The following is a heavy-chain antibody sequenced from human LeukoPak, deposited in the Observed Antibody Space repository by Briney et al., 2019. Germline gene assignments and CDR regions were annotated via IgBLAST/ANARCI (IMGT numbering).Heavy chain of an antibody. Sequence: PSETLSLTCTVSGGSISSYYWSWIRQPPGKGLEWIGYIYYSGSTNYNPSLKSRVTISVDTSKNQFSLKLSSVTAADTAVYYCATTNLMESYFDYWGQGTLVTVSS. D-gene: IGHD1-1*01. CDR3: ATTNLMESYFDY. J-gene: IGHJ4*02. CDR1: GGSISSYY. CDR2: IYYSGST. V-gene: IGHV4-59*08.